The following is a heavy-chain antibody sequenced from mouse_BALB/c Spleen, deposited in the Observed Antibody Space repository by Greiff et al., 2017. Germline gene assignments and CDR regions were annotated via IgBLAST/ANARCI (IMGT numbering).Heavy chain of an antibody. D-gene: IGHD2-14*01. CDR2: ISYDGSN. Sequence: EVKLVESGPGLVKPSQSLSLTCSVTGYSITSGYYWNWIRQFPGNKLEWMGYISYDGSNNYNPSLKNRISITRDTSKNQFFLKLNSVTTEDTATYYCAREYDYAMDYWGQGTSVTVSS. J-gene: IGHJ4*01. CDR3: AREYDYAMDY. V-gene: IGHV3-6*02. CDR1: GYSITSGYY.